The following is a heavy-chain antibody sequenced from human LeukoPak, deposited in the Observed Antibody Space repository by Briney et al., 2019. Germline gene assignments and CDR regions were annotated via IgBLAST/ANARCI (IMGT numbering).Heavy chain of an antibody. CDR2: MNPNSGNT. Sequence: ASVKVSCKASGYTFTSYDINWVRQATGQGLEWMGWMNPNSGNTGYARKFQGRVTMTRNTPISTAYMELSSLRSEDTAVYYCAIRYGSGEKYYYYYYMDVWGKGTTVTVSS. CDR1: GYTFTSYD. D-gene: IGHD3-10*01. V-gene: IGHV1-8*01. CDR3: AIRYGSGEKYYYYYYMDV. J-gene: IGHJ6*03.